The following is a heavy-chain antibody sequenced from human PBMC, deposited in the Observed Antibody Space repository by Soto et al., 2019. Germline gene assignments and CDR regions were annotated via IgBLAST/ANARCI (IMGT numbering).Heavy chain of an antibody. Sequence: QITLKESGPTLVKPTQTLTLTCTFSGFSLSTSGVGVGWIRQPPGKALKWLALIYWDDDKRYSPSLKSRLTITKDTSKNQVVLTMTNMDPVDTATYYCAHSSITMVRGVIPIQWWYFDYWGQGTLVTVSS. D-gene: IGHD3-10*01. J-gene: IGHJ4*02. CDR1: GFSLSTSGVG. CDR3: AHSSITMVRGVIPIQWWYFDY. CDR2: IYWDDDK. V-gene: IGHV2-5*02.